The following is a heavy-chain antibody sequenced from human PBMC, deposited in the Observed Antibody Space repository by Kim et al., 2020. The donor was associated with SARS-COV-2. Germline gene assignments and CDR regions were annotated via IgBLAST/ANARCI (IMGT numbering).Heavy chain of an antibody. J-gene: IGHJ4*02. CDR1: GFTFSDYY. D-gene: IGHD6-13*01. V-gene: IGHV3-11*05. Sequence: GGSLRLSCAASGFTFSDYYMSWIRQAPGKGLEWVSYISSSSSYTNYADSVKGRFTISRDNAKNSLYLQMNSLRAEDTAVYYCARARGSSSPWDYWGQGTLVTVSS. CDR3: ARARGSSSPWDY. CDR2: ISSSSSYT.